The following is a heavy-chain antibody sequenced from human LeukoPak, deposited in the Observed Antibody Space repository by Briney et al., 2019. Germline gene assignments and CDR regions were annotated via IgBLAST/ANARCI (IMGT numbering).Heavy chain of an antibody. Sequence: GGSLRLSCAASGFTFSNAWMSWVRQAPGKGLEWVGRIKSKTDGGTTDYAAPVKGRFTISRDDSKNTLCLQMNSLKTEDTAVYYCTTARQSYGSGTDAFDIWGQGTMVTVSS. V-gene: IGHV3-15*01. CDR3: TTARQSYGSGTDAFDI. CDR2: IKSKTDGGTT. J-gene: IGHJ3*02. D-gene: IGHD3-10*01. CDR1: GFTFSNAW.